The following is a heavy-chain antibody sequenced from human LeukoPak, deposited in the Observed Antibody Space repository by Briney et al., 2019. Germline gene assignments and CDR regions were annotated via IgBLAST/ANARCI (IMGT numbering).Heavy chain of an antibody. CDR2: INSDGSST. CDR3: ARELLYYDSSGYYRVNWFDP. CDR1: GFTFSSYW. Sequence: GGSLRLSCAASGFTFSSYWMHWVRQAPGKGLVWVSRINSDGSSTSYADSVKGRFTISRDNAKNTLYRQMNSLRAEDTAVYYCARELLYYDSSGYYRVNWFDPWGQGTLVTVSS. V-gene: IGHV3-74*01. J-gene: IGHJ5*02. D-gene: IGHD3-22*01.